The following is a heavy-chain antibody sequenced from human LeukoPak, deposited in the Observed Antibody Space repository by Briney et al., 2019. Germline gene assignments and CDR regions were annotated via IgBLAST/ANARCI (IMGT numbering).Heavy chain of an antibody. CDR2: IKQDGSEK. D-gene: IGHD3-9*01. J-gene: IGHJ4*02. CDR1: GFTFSSYW. CDR3: ARVPTYYDILTGYYTPYYFDY. Sequence: GGSLRLSCAASGFTFSSYWMSWVRQAPGKGLEWVANIKQDGSEKYYVDSVKGRFTISRDNAKNSLYLQMNSLRAEDTAVYYCARVPTYYDILTGYYTPYYFDYWGQGTLVTASS. V-gene: IGHV3-7*04.